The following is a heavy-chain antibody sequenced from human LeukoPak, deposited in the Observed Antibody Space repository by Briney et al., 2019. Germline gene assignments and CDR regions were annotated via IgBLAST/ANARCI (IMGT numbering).Heavy chain of an antibody. CDR2: INSDGSST. J-gene: IGHJ4*02. Sequence: GGSLRLSCAASGFTFSSYWMHWVRQAPGKGLVWVSRINSDGSSTSYADSVKVRFTISRDNAKNTLYLQMNSLRAEDTAVYYCARDKGYYDSSGYYFPYFDYWGQGTLVTVSS. V-gene: IGHV3-74*01. D-gene: IGHD3-22*01. CDR1: GFTFSSYW. CDR3: ARDKGYYDSSGYYFPYFDY.